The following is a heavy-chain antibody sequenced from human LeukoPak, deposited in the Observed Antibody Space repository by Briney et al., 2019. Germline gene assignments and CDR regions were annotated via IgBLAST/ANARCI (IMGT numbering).Heavy chain of an antibody. V-gene: IGHV4-38-2*02. CDR1: NYSISSGYY. CDR3: VSAGLGVGALYFDY. CDR2: IYHSGST. D-gene: IGHD1-26*01. J-gene: IGHJ4*02. Sequence: TPSETLSLTCTVSNYSISSGYYWGWIRQPPGKGLEWIWSIYHSGSTYYNPSLKNRVTLSVDTSTNQLSLERSSVTAADTGVYYCVSAGLGVGALYFDYWGQGTLVTVSS.